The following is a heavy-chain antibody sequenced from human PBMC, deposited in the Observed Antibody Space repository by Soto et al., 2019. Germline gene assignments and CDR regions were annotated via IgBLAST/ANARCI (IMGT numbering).Heavy chain of an antibody. D-gene: IGHD5-12*01. J-gene: IGHJ3*01. CDR2: IYSGGST. CDR3: ARDRGYR. CDR1: GFSVGDNY. V-gene: IGHV3-66*01. Sequence: EVQLVESGGGLVQPGGSLRLSCAASGFSVGDNYMKWVRQAPGKGLEWVSLIYSGGSTFYADSVKGRFTISRDNSNNTLFLQMNNLRVDDTAVYYCARDRGYRWGQGTMVTVSA.